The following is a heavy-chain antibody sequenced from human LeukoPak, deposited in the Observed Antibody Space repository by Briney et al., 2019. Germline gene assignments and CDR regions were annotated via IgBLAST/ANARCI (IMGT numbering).Heavy chain of an antibody. J-gene: IGHJ4*02. CDR3: ARDWSGGAAAVYY. V-gene: IGHV1-2*02. D-gene: IGHD6-13*01. Sequence: GASVKVSCKASGYTFTGYYMRWVRQAPGQGLEWMGWMNPNNGGTNYAQKFQGRVTMTRDTSINTAYMELSRLRSDDTAVYYCARDWSGGAAAVYYWGQGTLVTVSS. CDR1: GYTFTGYY. CDR2: MNPNNGGT.